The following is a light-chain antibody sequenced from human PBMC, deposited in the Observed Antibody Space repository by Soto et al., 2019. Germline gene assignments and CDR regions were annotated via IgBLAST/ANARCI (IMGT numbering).Light chain of an antibody. J-gene: IGKJ1*01. Sequence: EIVLTQSPGTLSLSPGERATLSCRASESVSSSYLAWYQQKPGQAPRLLIYGASSRATAIPDRFSGSGSGTDFTLTISRLEPEDFAVYYCQQYIRSPWTFGQGTKV. CDR2: GAS. CDR3: QQYIRSPWT. CDR1: ESVSSSY. V-gene: IGKV3-20*01.